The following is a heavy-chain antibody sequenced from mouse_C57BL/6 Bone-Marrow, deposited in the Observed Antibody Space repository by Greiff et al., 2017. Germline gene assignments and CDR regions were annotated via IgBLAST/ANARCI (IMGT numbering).Heavy chain of an antibody. V-gene: IGHV1-59*01. D-gene: IGHD2-3*01. CDR1: GYTFTSYW. Sequence: QVQLQQPGAELVRPGTSVKLSCKASGYTFTSYWMHWVKQRPGQGLEWIGVIDPSDSYTNYNQKFKGKATLTVDTSSSTAYMQLSSLTSEDSAVDYCARGLLGSWFAYWGQGTLVTVSA. CDR2: IDPSDSYT. J-gene: IGHJ3*01. CDR3: ARGLLGSWFAY.